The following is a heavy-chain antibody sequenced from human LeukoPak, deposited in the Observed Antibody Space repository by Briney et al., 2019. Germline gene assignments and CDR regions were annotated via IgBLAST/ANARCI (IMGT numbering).Heavy chain of an antibody. D-gene: IGHD3-22*01. J-gene: IGHJ6*02. CDR3: ARGRIAKIVVVHSFHYGMDV. CDR2: INDYTGNT. V-gene: IGHV4-34*01. CDR1: GGSFTDYF. Sequence: SETLSLTCDVFGGSFTDYFWTWIRQSPGKGLEWIGEINDYTGNTNYNPSLNSRVSISLEKSKNQFSIKMRSVTAADTAVYYCARGRIAKIVVVHSFHYGMDVWGQGTTVTVSS.